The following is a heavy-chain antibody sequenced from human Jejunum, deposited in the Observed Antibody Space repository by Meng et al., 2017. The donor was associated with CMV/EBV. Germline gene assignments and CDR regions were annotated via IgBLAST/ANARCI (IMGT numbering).Heavy chain of an antibody. Sequence: ASGFTLDDYAMHWVRQAPGEGLQWVAVIQYDESNPYYADSVKGRFTISRDNSKNTLYLQMNSLRAEDTALYYCAKDRDGNWYFDLWGRGTLVTVSS. CDR2: IQYDESNP. CDR1: GFTLDDYA. D-gene: IGHD3-10*01. CDR3: AKDRDGNWYFDL. J-gene: IGHJ2*01. V-gene: IGHV3-30*04.